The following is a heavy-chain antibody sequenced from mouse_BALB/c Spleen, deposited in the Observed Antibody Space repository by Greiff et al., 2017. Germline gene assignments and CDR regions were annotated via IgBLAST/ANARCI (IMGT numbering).Heavy chain of an antibody. CDR1: GFTFSSYG. CDR3: ARGKAY. CDR2: ISSGGSYT. V-gene: IGHV5-6*02. Sequence: DVKLVESGGDLVKPGGSLKLSCAASGFTFSSYGMSWVRQTPDKRLEWVATISSGGSYTYYPDSVKGRFTISRDNAKNTLYLQMSSLKSEDTAMYYCARGKAYWGQGTLVTVSA. J-gene: IGHJ3*01.